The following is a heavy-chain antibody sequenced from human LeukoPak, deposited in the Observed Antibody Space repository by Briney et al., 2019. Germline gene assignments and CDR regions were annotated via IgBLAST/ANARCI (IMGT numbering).Heavy chain of an antibody. Sequence: ASVKVSCKASGYTFTSYGISWVRQAPGQGLEWMGWISAYNGNTNYAQKLQGRVTMTTDTSTSTAYMELRSLRSDDTAVYYCARGTPYDFWSGYPEGAFDIWGQGTMVTVSS. CDR1: GYTFTSYG. J-gene: IGHJ3*02. CDR3: ARGTPYDFWSGYPEGAFDI. CDR2: ISAYNGNT. V-gene: IGHV1-18*01. D-gene: IGHD3-3*01.